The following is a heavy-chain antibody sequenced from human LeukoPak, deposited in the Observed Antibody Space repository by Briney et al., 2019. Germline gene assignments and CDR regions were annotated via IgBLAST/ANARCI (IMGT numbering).Heavy chain of an antibody. V-gene: IGHV3-21*01. CDR3: ATDTVETAAFDY. CDR2: IVGGSSNM. D-gene: IGHD1-14*01. Sequence: PGGSLRLSCTASGFSFSTSSMNWVRQAPGKGLEGVSFIVGGSSNMYYAGPVKGRFTISRDNAKTSLYLQMGGLKAEDTAVYYCATDTVETAAFDYWGQRTLVTVSP. CDR1: GFSFSTSS. J-gene: IGHJ4*02.